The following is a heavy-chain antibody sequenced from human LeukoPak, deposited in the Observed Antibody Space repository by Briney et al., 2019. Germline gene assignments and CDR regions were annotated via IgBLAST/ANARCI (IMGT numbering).Heavy chain of an antibody. V-gene: IGHV3-30*02. J-gene: IGHJ4*02. CDR1: GFTFSNSG. CDR2: IRSDGSEN. D-gene: IGHD2-2*01. Sequence: PGGSLRLSCVASGFTFSNSGMHWVRQAPGKGLEWVAFIRSDGSENLYGESVKGRFTISRDNSKNTLFLQMNSLRAEDTAVYYCAKDNPIEEVPGLGPGQWGQGTLVTVSS. CDR3: AKDNPIEEVPGLGPGQ.